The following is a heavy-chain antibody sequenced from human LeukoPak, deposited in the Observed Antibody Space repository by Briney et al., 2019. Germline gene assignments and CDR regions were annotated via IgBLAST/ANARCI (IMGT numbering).Heavy chain of an antibody. CDR1: GYSLITYG. J-gene: IGHJ4*02. V-gene: IGHV1-18*01. CDR3: ARDRVRLAGTKSFDY. CDR2: ISAYNGNT. Sequence: GASVKVSCKASGYSLITYGISWVRQAPGQGLEWMGWISAYNGNTNYAQKLQGRVTMTTDTSTSTAYMELRSLRSDDTAVYYCARDRVRLAGTKSFDYWGQGTLVTVSS. D-gene: IGHD1-7*01.